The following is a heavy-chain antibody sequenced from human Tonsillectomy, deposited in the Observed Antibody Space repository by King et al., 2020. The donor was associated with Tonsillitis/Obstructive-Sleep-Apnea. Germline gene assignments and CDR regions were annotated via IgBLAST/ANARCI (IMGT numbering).Heavy chain of an antibody. CDR1: GYSFTSYW. Sequence: QLVQSGAEVKKPGESLKISCKGSGYSFTSYWIGWVRQMPGKGLEWMGIIYPGDSDTRYSPSFQGQVTISADKSISTAYLQGSRLKASDTAMYYCARQRSDRAFAILWTWFDPWGQGTLVTVSS. J-gene: IGHJ5*02. D-gene: IGHD3/OR15-3a*01. CDR2: IYPGDSDT. CDR3: ARQRSDRAFAILWTWFDP. V-gene: IGHV5-51*01.